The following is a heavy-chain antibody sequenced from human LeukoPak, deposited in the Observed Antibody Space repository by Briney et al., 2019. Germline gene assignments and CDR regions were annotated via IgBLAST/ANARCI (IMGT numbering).Heavy chain of an antibody. CDR2: ISGHNDDT. CDR3: ARAWYCSGGSCYPYYYYYYMDV. Sequence: ASVKVSCKASGYTFTSYAISWVRQAPGQGLEWMGWISGHNDDTNYAQRLQGRVTMTTDTSTSTAYMELRSLRSDDTAVYYCARAWYCSGGSCYPYYYYYYMDVWGKGTTVTVSS. J-gene: IGHJ6*03. V-gene: IGHV1-18*01. D-gene: IGHD2-15*01. CDR1: GYTFTSYA.